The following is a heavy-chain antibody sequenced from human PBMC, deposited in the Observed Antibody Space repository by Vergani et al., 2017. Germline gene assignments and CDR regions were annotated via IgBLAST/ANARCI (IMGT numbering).Heavy chain of an antibody. V-gene: IGHV3-33*01. CDR1: GFTFSSYG. CDR2: IWYDGSNK. J-gene: IGHJ6*01. Sequence: QVQLVESGGGVVQPGRSLRISCAASGFTFSSYGMHWVRPAPGKGLEWVAVIWYDGSNKYYADSVKGRFTISRDNSKSTLYLQMNSLRAEDTAVYYCTRDTTRYYYYGLDVWGEGTTVTVSS. D-gene: IGHD1-14*01. CDR3: TRDTTRYYYYGLDV.